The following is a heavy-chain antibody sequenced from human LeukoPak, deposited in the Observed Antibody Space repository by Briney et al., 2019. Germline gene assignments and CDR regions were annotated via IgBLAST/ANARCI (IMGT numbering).Heavy chain of an antibody. CDR1: GGSFSGYY. CDR2: INHSGST. J-gene: IGHJ5*02. D-gene: IGHD6-13*01. V-gene: IGHV4-34*01. CDR3: ARSSSSWYGAEWFDP. Sequence: SETLSLTCAVYGGSFSGYYWGWIRQPPGKGLEWIGEINHSGSTNYNPSLKSRVTISVDTSKNQFSLKLSSVTAADTAVYYCARSSSSWYGAEWFDPWGQGTLVTVSS.